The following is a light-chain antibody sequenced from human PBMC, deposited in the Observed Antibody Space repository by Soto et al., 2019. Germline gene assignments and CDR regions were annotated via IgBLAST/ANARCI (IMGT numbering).Light chain of an antibody. Sequence: QSVLTQPASVSGSPGQSITISCTGTSSDVGGYNYVSWYQQHPGKAPKLMIFEVSNRPSGVSNRFSGSKSGNTASLTISGLRAEDEADYYCSSYTSSSILVFGGGTKLTVL. V-gene: IGLV2-14*01. J-gene: IGLJ3*02. CDR3: SSYTSSSILV. CDR1: SSDVGGYNY. CDR2: EVS.